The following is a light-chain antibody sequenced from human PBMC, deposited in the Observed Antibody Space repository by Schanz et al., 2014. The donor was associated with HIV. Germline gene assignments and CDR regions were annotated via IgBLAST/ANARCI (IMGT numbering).Light chain of an antibody. Sequence: DIHMTQSSSTLSASVGDRVTLTCRASQSIRSWLAWYQQKPGRAPNLLIYQASTLETGVPSRFSASGSGTEFTLTISNLQPDDFATYYCQQSDTFPYTFGQGTKLEIK. CDR2: QAS. CDR3: QQSDTFPYT. CDR1: QSIRSW. V-gene: IGKV1-5*03. J-gene: IGKJ2*01.